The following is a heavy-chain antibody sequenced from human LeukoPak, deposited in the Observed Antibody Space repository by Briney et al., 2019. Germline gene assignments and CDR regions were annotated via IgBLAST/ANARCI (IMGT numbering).Heavy chain of an antibody. J-gene: IGHJ6*03. D-gene: IGHD4-23*01. CDR1: GFTFSSYA. CDR3: AREVADYGGYYYYHYMDV. CDR2: ISYDGSNK. V-gene: IGHV3-30*04. Sequence: GESLRLSCAASGFTFSSYAMHWVRQAPGKGLEWVAVISYDGSNKYYADSVKGRFTISRDNSKNTLYLQMNSLRAEDTAVYYCAREVADYGGYYYYHYMDVWGKGTTVTISS.